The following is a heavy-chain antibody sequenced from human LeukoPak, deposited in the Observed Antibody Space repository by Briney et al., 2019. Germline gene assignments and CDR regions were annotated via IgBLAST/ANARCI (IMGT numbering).Heavy chain of an antibody. CDR1: GDSISTYY. D-gene: IGHD5-18*01. CDR3: ARPGSGYTASGAFDI. CDR2: VHYSGTT. J-gene: IGHJ3*02. V-gene: IGHV4-59*08. Sequence: PSETLSLTCTVSGDSISTYYWSWMRQPPGKGLEWIGYVHYSGTTNYNPSLRSRVTISVDASKNQFSLKLTSLTAADTAVYYCARPGSGYTASGAFDIWGQGTMVTVSS.